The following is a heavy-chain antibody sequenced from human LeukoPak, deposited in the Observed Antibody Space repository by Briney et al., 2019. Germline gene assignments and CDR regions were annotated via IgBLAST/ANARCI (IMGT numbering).Heavy chain of an antibody. Sequence: PSETLSLTCAVYGGSFSGYYWSWIRQPPGKGLEWIGEINHSGSTNYNPSLKSRVTISVDTSKNQFSLKLSSVTAADTAVYYCARDIGIAVAGSRIGVFDYWGQGTLVTVSS. CDR1: GGSFSGYY. J-gene: IGHJ4*02. CDR3: ARDIGIAVAGSRIGVFDY. D-gene: IGHD6-19*01. V-gene: IGHV4-34*01. CDR2: INHSGST.